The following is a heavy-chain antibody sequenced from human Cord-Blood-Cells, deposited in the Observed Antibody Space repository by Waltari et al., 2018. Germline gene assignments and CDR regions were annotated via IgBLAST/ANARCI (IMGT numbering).Heavy chain of an antibody. V-gene: IGHV4-59*01. Sequence: QVQLQESGPGLVKPSETLSLTCTVSGGPISRYYWSWIRQPPVKGLEWIGYIYYSGSTNYNPSLKSRVTISVDTSKNQFSLKLSSVTAADTAVYYCAREEHSSSWYAFDIWGQGTMVTVSS. CDR3: AREEHSSSWYAFDI. CDR1: GGPISRYY. D-gene: IGHD6-13*01. CDR2: IYYSGST. J-gene: IGHJ3*02.